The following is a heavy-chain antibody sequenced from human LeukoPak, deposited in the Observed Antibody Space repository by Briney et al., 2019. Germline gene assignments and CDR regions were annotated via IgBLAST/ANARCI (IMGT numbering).Heavy chain of an antibody. J-gene: IGHJ4*02. D-gene: IGHD2-2*01. CDR1: GFTFSSYS. CDR2: IXXXGSY. Sequence: GGSLRLSCAASGFTFSSYSMNXXXQAPGKGLXXVSSIXXXGSYSDSVKGRFTISRDNAKNSLYLQMDSLRAEDTAVYYCVRGEPDAVRFYFDFWGQGALVTVSS. CDR3: VRGEPDAVRFYFDF. V-gene: IGHV3-21*01.